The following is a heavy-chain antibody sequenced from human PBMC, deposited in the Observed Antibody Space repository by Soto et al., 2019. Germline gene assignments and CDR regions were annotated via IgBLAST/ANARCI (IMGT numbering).Heavy chain of an antibody. V-gene: IGHV1-2*04. D-gene: IGHD4-17*01. CDR1: GYTFTGYY. CDR3: ARDQRGGDYSNWFDP. CDR2: INPNSGGT. J-gene: IGHJ5*02. Sequence: ASVKVSCKASGYTFTGYYMHWVRQAPGQGLEWMGWINPNSGGTNYAQKFQGWVTMTRDTSISTAYMELSRLRSDDTAVYYCARDQRGGDYSNWFDPWGQGTLVTVSS.